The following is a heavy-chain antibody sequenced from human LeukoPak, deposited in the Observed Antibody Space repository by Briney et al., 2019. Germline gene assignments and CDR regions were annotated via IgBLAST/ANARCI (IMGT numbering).Heavy chain of an antibody. CDR3: ARLIAAPTFDY. D-gene: IGHD6-13*01. CDR1: GYSFTNYW. Sequence: PGESLRISCKGSGYSFTNYWIIWVRQMPGKGLEWMGKIDPSDSYTNYSPSFQGHVTLSADKSISTAYLQWSSLKASDTAMYCCARLIAAPTFDYWGQGTLVTVSS. J-gene: IGHJ4*02. V-gene: IGHV5-10-1*01. CDR2: IDPSDSYT.